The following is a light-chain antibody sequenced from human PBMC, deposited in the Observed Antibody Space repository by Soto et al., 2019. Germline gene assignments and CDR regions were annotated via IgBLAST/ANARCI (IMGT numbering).Light chain of an antibody. Sequence: EIVMTQSPATRSVSPGERATLSCRASQSVSGNLAWYQQKPGQAPRLLIYAASTRATGIPARFSGSGSGTEFTLTISSLQSEDSAVYYCQQYNNWFGTFGQGTKVDIK. J-gene: IGKJ1*01. CDR2: AAS. CDR1: QSVSGN. V-gene: IGKV3-15*01. CDR3: QQYNNWFGT.